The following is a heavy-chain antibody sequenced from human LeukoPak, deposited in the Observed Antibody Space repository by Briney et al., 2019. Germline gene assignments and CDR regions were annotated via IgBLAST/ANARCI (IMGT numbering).Heavy chain of an antibody. V-gene: IGHV4-39*07. D-gene: IGHD6-13*01. CDR1: GGSISSSSYY. CDR3: ARSIAAADPFDY. Sequence: PSETLSLTCTVSGGSISSSSYYWGWIRQPPGKGLEWIGSIYYSGSTYYNPSLKSRVTISVDMSKNQFSLKLSSVTAADTAVYYCARSIAAADPFDYWGQGTLVTVSS. J-gene: IGHJ4*02. CDR2: IYYSGST.